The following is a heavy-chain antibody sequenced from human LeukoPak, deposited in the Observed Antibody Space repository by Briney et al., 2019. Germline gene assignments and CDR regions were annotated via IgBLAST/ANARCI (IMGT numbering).Heavy chain of an antibody. V-gene: IGHV3-9*01. Sequence: GRSLRLSCAASGFTFDDYAMHWVRQAPGKGLEWVSGISWNSGSIGYADSVKGRFTISRDNAKNSLYLQMNSLRAEDTALYYCAKSPGTSFRKYYGMDVWGQGTTVTVSS. CDR2: ISWNSGSI. D-gene: IGHD1-1*01. CDR3: AKSPGTSFRKYYGMDV. CDR1: GFTFDDYA. J-gene: IGHJ6*02.